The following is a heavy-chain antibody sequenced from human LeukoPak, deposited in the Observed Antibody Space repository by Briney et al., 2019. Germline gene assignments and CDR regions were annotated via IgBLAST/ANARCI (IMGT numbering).Heavy chain of an antibody. D-gene: IGHD3-3*01. Sequence: PGRSLRLSCAASGFTLSNYGMRWVRQAPGKGLEWVAVIWYDGSNKYYADSVKGRFTISRDNSKNTLYLQMNSLRAEDTAVYYCAKLEGDDFWSGRYFDYWGQGTLVTVSS. V-gene: IGHV3-33*06. J-gene: IGHJ4*02. CDR1: GFTLSNYG. CDR2: IWYDGSNK. CDR3: AKLEGDDFWSGRYFDY.